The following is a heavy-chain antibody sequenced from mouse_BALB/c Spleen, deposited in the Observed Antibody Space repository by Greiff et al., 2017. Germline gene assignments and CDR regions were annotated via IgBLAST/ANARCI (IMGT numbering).Heavy chain of an antibody. J-gene: IGHJ2*01. CDR2: INPYNGAT. CDR1: GYSFTGYY. CDR3: ARCWYYGRGDYFDY. Sequence: VQLQQSGPELVKPGASVKISCKASGYSFTGYYMHWVKQSHVKSLEWIGRINPYNGATSYNQNFKDKASLTVDKSSSTAYMELHSLTSEDSAVYYCARCWYYGRGDYFDYWGQGTTLTVSS. D-gene: IGHD1-1*01. V-gene: IGHV1-31*01.